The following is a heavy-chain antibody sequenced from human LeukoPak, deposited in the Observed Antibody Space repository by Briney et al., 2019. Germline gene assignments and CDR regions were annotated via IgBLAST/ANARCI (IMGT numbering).Heavy chain of an antibody. V-gene: IGHV1-69*05. J-gene: IGHJ6*03. CDR3: ARVNYYDSYYYYMDV. CDR2: IIPIFGTA. Sequence: GASVKVSCKASGGTFSSYAISWVRQAPGQGLEWTGRIIPIFGTANYAQKFQGRVTITTDESTSTAYMELSSLRSEDTAVYYCARVNYYDSYYYYMDVWGKGTTVTVSS. CDR1: GGTFSSYA. D-gene: IGHD3-22*01.